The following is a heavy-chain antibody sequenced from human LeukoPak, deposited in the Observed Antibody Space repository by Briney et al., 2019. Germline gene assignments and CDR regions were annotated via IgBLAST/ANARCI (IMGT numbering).Heavy chain of an antibody. CDR1: GGSISSSNW. V-gene: IGHV4-4*02. CDR3: ARDGHYYDSSEVY. J-gene: IGHJ4*02. CDR2: INHSGST. D-gene: IGHD3-22*01. Sequence: SGTLSLTCAVSGGSISSSNWWSWVRQPPGKGLEWIGEINHSGSTNYNPSLKSRVTISVDTSKNQFSLKLSSVTAADTAVYYCARDGHYYDSSEVYWGQGTLVTVSS.